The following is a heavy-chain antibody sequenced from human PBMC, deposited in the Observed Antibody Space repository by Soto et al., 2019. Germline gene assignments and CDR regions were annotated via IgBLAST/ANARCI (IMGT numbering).Heavy chain of an antibody. CDR2: IYYSGST. V-gene: IGHV4-59*01. CDR3: ARAGVAYLIRGGRDV. Sequence: SETLSLTCTVSGGSISSYYWSWIRQPPGKGLEWIGYIYYSGSTNYNPSLKSRVTISVDTSKNQFSLKLSSVTAADTAVYYCARAGVAYLIRGGRDVWGQGTTVTVSS. D-gene: IGHD3-10*01. CDR1: GGSISSYY. J-gene: IGHJ6*02.